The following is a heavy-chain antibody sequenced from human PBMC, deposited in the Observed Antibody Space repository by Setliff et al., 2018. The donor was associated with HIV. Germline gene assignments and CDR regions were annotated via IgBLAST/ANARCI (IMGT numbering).Heavy chain of an antibody. D-gene: IGHD3-10*01. J-gene: IGHJ3*02. CDR2: ISGYGNR. CDR3: ASGRGIYGSGALEAYDI. V-gene: IGHV1-18*01. Sequence: ASVKVSCKASGYTFNNYGVMWVRQAPGQGLEWMGWISGYGNRKYAQKVEGRLTVTTDTSTSTAYMELRILRSDDTAVYFCASGRGIYGSGALEAYDIWGQGTRVTVSS. CDR1: GYTFNNYG.